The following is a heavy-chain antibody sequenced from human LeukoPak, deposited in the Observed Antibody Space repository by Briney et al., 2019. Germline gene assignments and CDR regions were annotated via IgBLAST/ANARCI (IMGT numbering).Heavy chain of an antibody. CDR1: GFTFSSYS. J-gene: IGHJ3*02. CDR3: ARSLRIAFDI. CDR2: IRSSGGTT. D-gene: IGHD3-3*01. V-gene: IGHV3-48*01. Sequence: GGSLRLSCAASGFTFSSYSMNWVRQAPGKGLEWVSYIRSSGGTTYYADSVKGRFTISTDNSNNSLYLQMNSLRAEDTAVYYCARSLRIAFDIWGQGTMVTVSS.